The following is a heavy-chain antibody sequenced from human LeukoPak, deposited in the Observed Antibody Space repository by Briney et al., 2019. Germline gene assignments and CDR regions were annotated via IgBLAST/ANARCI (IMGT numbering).Heavy chain of an antibody. V-gene: IGHV3-11*01. CDR3: AREEYSTSGPFDY. CDR2: ISSSGSTI. Sequence: PGGSLRLSCAASGFTFSDYYMSWIRQAPGKGLEWVSYISSSGSTIYYADSVKGRSTISRDNAKNSLYLQMNSLRAEDTAVYYCAREEYSTSGPFDYWGQGTLVTVSS. J-gene: IGHJ4*02. D-gene: IGHD2-2*01. CDR1: GFTFSDYY.